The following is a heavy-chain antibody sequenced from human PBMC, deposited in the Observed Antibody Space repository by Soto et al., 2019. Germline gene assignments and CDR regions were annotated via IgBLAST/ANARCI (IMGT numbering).Heavy chain of an antibody. CDR3: AHSMGFAAPYYYYYGMDV. D-gene: IGHD3-10*01. Sequence: SVPTLVNPTQTLTLTCTFSGFSLSTSGVGGGWIRQPPGKALEWLALIDWNDDKRYSPSLKSRLTITKDTSKNQVVLTMTNMDPVDTATYYCAHSMGFAAPYYYYYGMDVWGQGTTVTVSS. CDR1: GFSLSTSGVG. CDR2: IDWNDDK. V-gene: IGHV2-5*01. J-gene: IGHJ6*02.